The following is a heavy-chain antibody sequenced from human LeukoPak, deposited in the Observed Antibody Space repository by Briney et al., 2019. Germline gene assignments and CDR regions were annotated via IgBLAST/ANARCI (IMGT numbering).Heavy chain of an antibody. Sequence: GESLKISCKGSGYSFTSYWIGWVRQMPGKGLEWMGIICPGDSDTRYSPSFQGQVTISADKSISTAYLQWSSLKASDTAMYYCARDRGDGDYGDYYYGMDVWGQGTTVTVSS. CDR1: GYSFTSYW. J-gene: IGHJ6*02. CDR3: ARDRGDGDYGDYYYGMDV. V-gene: IGHV5-51*01. CDR2: ICPGDSDT. D-gene: IGHD4-17*01.